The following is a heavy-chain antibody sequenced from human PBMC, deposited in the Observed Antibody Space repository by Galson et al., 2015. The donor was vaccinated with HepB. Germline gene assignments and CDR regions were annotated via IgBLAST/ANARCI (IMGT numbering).Heavy chain of an antibody. J-gene: IGHJ5*02. V-gene: IGHV1-69*13. D-gene: IGHD2-15*01. CDR3: ARVGGKLGYCSGGSCSNWFDP. Sequence: SVKVSCKASGGTFSSYAISWVRQAPEQGLEWMGGIIPIYDTANHAQKFQGRVTITADESTSTAYMELSSLRFDDTAVYYCARVGGKLGYCSGGSCSNWFDPWGQGTLVTVSS. CDR1: GGTFSSYA. CDR2: IIPIYDTA.